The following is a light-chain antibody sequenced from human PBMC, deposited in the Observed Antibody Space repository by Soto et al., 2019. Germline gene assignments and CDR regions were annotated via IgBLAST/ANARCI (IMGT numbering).Light chain of an antibody. CDR2: AAS. V-gene: IGKV3-15*01. J-gene: IGKJ2*01. CDR3: HQYNNWPPMHT. Sequence: IVMTQSPATLSVFPGERATLSCRASQSISNNLAWLQQKPGQAPMLLIYAASTRANGVPARFSGSGSGTDFTINISRLQPEDFAVYYCHQYNNWPPMHTFGQGTKLEIK. CDR1: QSISNN.